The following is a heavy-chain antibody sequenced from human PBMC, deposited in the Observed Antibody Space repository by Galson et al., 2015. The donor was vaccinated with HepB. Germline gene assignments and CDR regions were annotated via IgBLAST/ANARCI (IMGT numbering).Heavy chain of an antibody. CDR3: ARDSRRKGSYASAPFNY. J-gene: IGHJ4*02. Sequence: SLRLSCAVSGFRFSSYGMHWVRQAPGKGLEWVAVIWYDGTNKNYVDSVKGRFTISRDNSKNMVSLQMNSLRAEDTAVYYCARDSRRKGSYASAPFNYWGQGTLVTVSS. CDR1: GFRFSSYG. D-gene: IGHD2-15*01. CDR2: IWYDGTNK. V-gene: IGHV3-33*01.